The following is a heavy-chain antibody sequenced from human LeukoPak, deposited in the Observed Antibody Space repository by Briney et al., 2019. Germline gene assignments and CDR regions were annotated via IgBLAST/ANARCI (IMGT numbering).Heavy chain of an antibody. J-gene: IGHJ4*02. Sequence: SETLSLTCIVSGDSISSTTYYWGWLRPSPGKGLEWIASIYYSGSTYYNPSLQSRVTISVDTSNNQFPRKLSSVTAADTAVDYCAVTYYYDSTGYSHFDYWGQGILVTVSS. D-gene: IGHD3-22*01. CDR2: IYYSGST. CDR3: AVTYYYDSTGYSHFDY. CDR1: GDSISSTTYY. V-gene: IGHV4-39*01.